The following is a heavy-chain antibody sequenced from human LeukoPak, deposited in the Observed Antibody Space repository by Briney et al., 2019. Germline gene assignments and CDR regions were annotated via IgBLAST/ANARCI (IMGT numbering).Heavy chain of an antibody. Sequence: SETLSLTCAVYGGSFSGYYWSWIRQPPGKGLEWIGEINHSGSTNYNPSLKSRVTISVDTSKNQFSLKLSSVTAADTAVYYCARSRRLGPPDYWGQGTLVTVSS. CDR2: INHSGST. CDR3: ARSRRLGPPDY. D-gene: IGHD6-25*01. V-gene: IGHV4-34*01. CDR1: GGSFSGYY. J-gene: IGHJ4*02.